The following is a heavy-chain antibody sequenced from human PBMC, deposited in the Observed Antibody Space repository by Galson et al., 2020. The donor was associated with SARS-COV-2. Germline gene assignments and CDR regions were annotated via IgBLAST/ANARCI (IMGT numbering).Heavy chain of an antibody. CDR3: ARGRFDIWFGARYY. V-gene: IGHV4-34*01. CDR1: GGSFSGYY. J-gene: IGHJ4*02. Sequence: SETLSLTCAVYGGSFSGYYWSWIRQPPGKGLEWIGEINHSGSTNYNPSLKSRVTISVDTSKNQFSLKLSSVTAADTAVYYCARGRFDIWFGARYYWGQGTLVTVSS. D-gene: IGHD3-10*01. CDR2: INHSGST.